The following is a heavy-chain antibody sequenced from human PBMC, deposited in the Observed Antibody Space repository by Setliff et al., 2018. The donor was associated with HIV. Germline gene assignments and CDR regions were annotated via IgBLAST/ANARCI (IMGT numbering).Heavy chain of an antibody. CDR1: GFTFSSYW. V-gene: IGHV3-74*01. CDR3: ARGPLRTTPADNWFDP. Sequence: GSLRLSCAASGFTFSSYWMHWVRQAPGKGLVWVSRINSDGSSTSYADSVKGRFTISRDDAKNTLYLQMNSLRAEDTAVYYCARGPLRTTPADNWFDPWGQGTLVTVSS. CDR2: INSDGSST. J-gene: IGHJ5*02. D-gene: IGHD2-15*01.